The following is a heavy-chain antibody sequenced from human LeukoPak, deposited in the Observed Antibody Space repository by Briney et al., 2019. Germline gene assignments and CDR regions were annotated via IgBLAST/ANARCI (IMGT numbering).Heavy chain of an antibody. D-gene: IGHD1-1*01. CDR3: ARGTRNWNDGEWWALGDY. CDR2: INPSGGST. CDR1: GGTFSSYA. V-gene: IGHV1-46*01. J-gene: IGHJ4*02. Sequence: ASVKVSCKASGGTFSSYAISWVRQAPGQGLEWMGTINPSGGSTSYAQKFQGRVTMTRDMSTSTVYMELSSLRSEDTAVYYCARGTRNWNDGEWWALGDYWGQGTLVTVSS.